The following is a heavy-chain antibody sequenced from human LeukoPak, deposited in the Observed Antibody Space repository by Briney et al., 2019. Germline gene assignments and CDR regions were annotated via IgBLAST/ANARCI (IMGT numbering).Heavy chain of an antibody. CDR2: IKQDGSEK. V-gene: IGHV3-7*03. D-gene: IGHD6-13*01. CDR1: GFTLSSYW. Sequence: GGSLRLSCAASGFTLSSYWMSWVRQAPGKGLEWVANIKQDGSEKYYVDSVKGRFTISRDNAKNSLYLQMNSLRAEDTAVYYCARAKSRQQLVLTFDYWGQGTLVTVSS. J-gene: IGHJ4*02. CDR3: ARAKSRQQLVLTFDY.